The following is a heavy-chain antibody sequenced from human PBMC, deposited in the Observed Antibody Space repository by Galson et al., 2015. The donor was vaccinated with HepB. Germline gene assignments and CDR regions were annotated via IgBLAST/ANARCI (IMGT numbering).Heavy chain of an antibody. CDR2: IRGSGVTA. CDR1: GFTFINYG. J-gene: IGHJ4*02. Sequence: SLRLSCAASGFTFINYGMSWVRQAPGKGLEWVSGIRGSGVTAYYADSVKGRFTVSRDNAKNTLYLQMSSLRAEDTALYYCAKDRRVVMTPFDSWGQGTLVTVSS. CDR3: AKDRRVVMTPFDS. V-gene: IGHV3-23*01. D-gene: IGHD3-22*01.